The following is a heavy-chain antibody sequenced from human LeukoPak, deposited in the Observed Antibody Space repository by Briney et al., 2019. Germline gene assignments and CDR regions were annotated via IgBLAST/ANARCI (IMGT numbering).Heavy chain of an antibody. CDR2: INHSGST. CDR1: GGSFSGYY. J-gene: IGHJ3*02. CDR3: ATPKSRYARKAYYYDSSGPRRDAFDI. Sequence: PSETLSLTCAVYGGSFSGYYWSWIRQPPGKGLEWIGEINHSGSTNYNPSLKSRVTISADTSKNQFSLKLSSVTAADTAVYYCATPKSRYARKAYYYDSSGPRRDAFDIWGQGTMVTVSS. V-gene: IGHV4-34*01. D-gene: IGHD3-22*01.